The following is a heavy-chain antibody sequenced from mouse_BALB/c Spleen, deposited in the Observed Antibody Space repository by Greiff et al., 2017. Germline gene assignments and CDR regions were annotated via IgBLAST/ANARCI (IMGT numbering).Heavy chain of an antibody. CDR2: ISYSGST. CDR1: GYSITSDYA. Sequence: EVQLQQSGPGLVKPSQSLSLTCTVTGYSITSDYAWNWIRQFPGNQLEWMGHISYSGSTSYNPSLKSRISITRDTSKNQFFLQLNSVTTEDTATYYCARYLYYFDYWGQGTTLTVSS. D-gene: IGHD5-1*01. CDR3: ARYLYYFDY. J-gene: IGHJ2*01. V-gene: IGHV3-2*02.